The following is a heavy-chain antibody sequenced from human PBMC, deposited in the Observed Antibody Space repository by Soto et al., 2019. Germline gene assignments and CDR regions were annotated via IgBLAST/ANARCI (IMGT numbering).Heavy chain of an antibody. Sequence: EASGKVSCKASGYTFTGYYIHWVRQAPGQGLEWMGWIIPHSGCTKFAQKFQGRVTMTRDTSISTAYMELSRPNYDDTAMYYCARGGTYHGFDIWGQGTMVTVSS. CDR2: IIPHSGCT. V-gene: IGHV1-2*02. J-gene: IGHJ3*02. D-gene: IGHD1-26*01. CDR1: GYTFTGYY. CDR3: ARGGTYHGFDI.